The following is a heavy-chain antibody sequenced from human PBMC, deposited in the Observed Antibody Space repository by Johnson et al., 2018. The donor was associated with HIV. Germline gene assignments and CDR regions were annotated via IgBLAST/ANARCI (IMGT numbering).Heavy chain of an antibody. CDR3: ARAAYVHYDILTGPPLEDAFDI. J-gene: IGHJ3*02. V-gene: IGHV3-64*01. D-gene: IGHD3-9*01. CDR1: GFTFSSYG. Sequence: VQLVESGGGVVQPGGSLRLSCAASGFTFSSYGVHWVRQAPGKGLEYVSAISSNGGSTYYAKSVKGRFTISRDNSKNTLYLQMGSLRAEDMAVYYCARAAYVHYDILTGPPLEDAFDIWGQGTMVTVSS. CDR2: ISSNGGST.